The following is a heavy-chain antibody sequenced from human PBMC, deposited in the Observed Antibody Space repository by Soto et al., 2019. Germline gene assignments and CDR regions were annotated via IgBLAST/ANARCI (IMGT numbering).Heavy chain of an antibody. D-gene: IGHD3-9*01. Sequence: SENLSLTCDVSSVSITSSNWWTWVRQPPGKGLEWLGKISHSGTVNYNATLRSRVTISVDKPKNQLSLKLMSVTVVYTAVYHCARDFDGFAYLGPAILVT. CDR1: SVSITSSNW. J-gene: IGHJ4*02. V-gene: IGHV4-4*02. CDR3: ARDFDGFAY. CDR2: ISHSGTV.